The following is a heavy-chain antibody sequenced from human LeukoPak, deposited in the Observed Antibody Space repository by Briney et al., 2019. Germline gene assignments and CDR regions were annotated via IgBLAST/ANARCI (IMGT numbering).Heavy chain of an antibody. D-gene: IGHD5-18*01. Sequence: PGSSLTLPCAASGFTFSSYGMHWVRQAPGKGLEGVAVISYDGSNKYYADSVKGRFTIFRNNFKNTLYLQMNSLRAEDTAVYYCAKDLGYSYGFGVDYWGQGTLVTVSS. V-gene: IGHV3-30*18. J-gene: IGHJ4*02. CDR3: AKDLGYSYGFGVDY. CDR1: GFTFSSYG. CDR2: ISYDGSNK.